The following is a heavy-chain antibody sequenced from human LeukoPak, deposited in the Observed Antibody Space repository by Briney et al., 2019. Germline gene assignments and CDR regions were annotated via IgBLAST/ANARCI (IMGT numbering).Heavy chain of an antibody. Sequence: PSETLSLTCTVSGGSISNYHWGWIRQPAGKGLEWIGRIYTSGSTNYNPSLKSRVTISVDTSKNQFSLKLSSVTAADTAVYYCARDSPFGGWFDPWGQGTLVTVSS. D-gene: IGHD2/OR15-2a*01. CDR1: GGSISNYH. J-gene: IGHJ5*02. CDR3: ARDSPFGGWFDP. CDR2: IYTSGST. V-gene: IGHV4-4*07.